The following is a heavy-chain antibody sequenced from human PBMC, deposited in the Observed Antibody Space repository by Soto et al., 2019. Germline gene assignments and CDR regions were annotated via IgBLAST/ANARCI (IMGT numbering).Heavy chain of an antibody. J-gene: IGHJ4*02. CDR3: VGEVGFQLIY. D-gene: IGHD2-2*01. CDR2: ITSSSVI. CDR1: GFTFSTHS. Sequence: EVQLVESGGGLVQPGGSLRLSCAASGFTFSTHSMNWVRQAPGTGLEWISYITSSSVIMYADSVKGRFTISRDNAKNSLYLQMNSLRVEDTAVYFCVGEVGFQLIYWGQGTRVTVSS. V-gene: IGHV3-48*01.